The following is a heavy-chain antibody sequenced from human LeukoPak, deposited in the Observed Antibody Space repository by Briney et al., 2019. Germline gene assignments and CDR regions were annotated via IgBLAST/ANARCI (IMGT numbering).Heavy chain of an antibody. Sequence: EASVKVSCKASGYTFTGYYMHWVRQAPGQGLEWMGWINPNSGGTKYAQKFQGRVTMTRDTSISTAYMELSRLRSDDTAVYSCARGVTARGFYYYMDIWGRGTTVTISS. CDR3: ARGVTARGFYYYMDI. J-gene: IGHJ6*03. D-gene: IGHD2-21*02. V-gene: IGHV1-2*02. CDR2: INPNSGGT. CDR1: GYTFTGYY.